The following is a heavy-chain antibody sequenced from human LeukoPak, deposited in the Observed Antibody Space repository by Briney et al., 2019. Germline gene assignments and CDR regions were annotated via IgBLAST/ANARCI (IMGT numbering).Heavy chain of an antibody. V-gene: IGHV4-61*02. CDR2: IYTSGST. D-gene: IGHD6-6*01. Sequence: SETLSLTCTVSGGSISSGSYYWSWIRQPAGKGLEWIGRIYTSGSTNYNPSLKSRVTISVDTSKNQFSLKLSSVTAADTAVYYCAPIAARRDHNWFDPWGQGTLVTVSS. CDR1: GGSISSGSYY. J-gene: IGHJ5*02. CDR3: APIAARRDHNWFDP.